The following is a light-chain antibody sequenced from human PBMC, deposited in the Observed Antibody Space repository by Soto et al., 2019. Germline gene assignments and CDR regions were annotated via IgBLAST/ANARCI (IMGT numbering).Light chain of an antibody. CDR2: AVS. CDR3: VSYTRSDSWV. Sequence: QSVLTQPASLSGSPGQSITISSTGTNSDIGAYSRVCWYQQHPGKVPRLIIFAVSNRPSGVSNRFSGSKSGNTASLTISGLLAEDEADYYYVSYTRSDSWVFGGGTQLTVL. V-gene: IGLV2-14*03. CDR1: NSDIGAYSR. J-gene: IGLJ3*02.